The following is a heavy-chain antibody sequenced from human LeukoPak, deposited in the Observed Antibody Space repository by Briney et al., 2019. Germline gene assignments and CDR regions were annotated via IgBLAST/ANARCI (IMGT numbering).Heavy chain of an antibody. V-gene: IGHV4-59*03. CDR2: TYYTAST. J-gene: IGHJ4*02. CDR1: GDSLSSYY. CDR3: AICSSSGTGSISLDH. D-gene: IGHD1-1*01. Sequence: SETLSLTRTVSGDSLSSYYWSCIRHRPRERLWWGGYTYYTASTNYHASLYSRGRISVDPSKTQVSLKLRSVNAADAALDYCAICSSSGTGSISLDHWRRGTRVSVPS.